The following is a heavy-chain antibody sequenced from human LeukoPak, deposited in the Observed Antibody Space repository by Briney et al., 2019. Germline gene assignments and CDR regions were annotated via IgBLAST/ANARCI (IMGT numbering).Heavy chain of an antibody. CDR2: IKQDGSEK. CDR3: AGVRYSSSWYIAY. Sequence: GGSLRLSCAASGFTFSSYWMSWVRQAPGKGLEWVANIKQDGSEKYYVDSVKGRFTISRDNAKNSLYLQMNSLRADDTAVYYCAGVRYSSSWYIAYWGQGTLVTVSS. V-gene: IGHV3-7*04. CDR1: GFTFSSYW. J-gene: IGHJ4*02. D-gene: IGHD6-13*01.